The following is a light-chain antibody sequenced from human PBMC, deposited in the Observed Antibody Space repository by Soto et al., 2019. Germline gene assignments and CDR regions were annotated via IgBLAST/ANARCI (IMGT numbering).Light chain of an antibody. Sequence: IVLTQSPGTLSLSPGERATLSCRASQSVSSSYLAWYQQKPGQAPRLLIYAASSRATGIPDRFTGSGSGTDFTLTISRLEPEDSALYYCQQGEGTFGQGTRLEIK. CDR2: AAS. CDR1: QSVSSSY. V-gene: IGKV3-20*01. CDR3: QQGEGT. J-gene: IGKJ5*01.